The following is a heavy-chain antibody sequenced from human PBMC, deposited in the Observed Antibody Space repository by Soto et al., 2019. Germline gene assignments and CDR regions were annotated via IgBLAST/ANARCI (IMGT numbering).Heavy chain of an antibody. V-gene: IGHV1-46*01. CDR2: INPSGGST. Sequence: GASVKVSCKASGYTFTSYYMHWVRQAPGQGLEWMGIINPSGGSTSYAQKFQGRVTMTGDTSTSTVYMELSSLRSEDTAVYYCARPPTSIAAAGPKGNWFDPWRQGTLVTVSS. D-gene: IGHD6-13*01. CDR3: ARPPTSIAAAGPKGNWFDP. J-gene: IGHJ5*02. CDR1: GYTFTSYY.